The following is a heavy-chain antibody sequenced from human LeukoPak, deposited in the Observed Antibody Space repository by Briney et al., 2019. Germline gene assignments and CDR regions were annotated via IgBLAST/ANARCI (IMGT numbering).Heavy chain of an antibody. D-gene: IGHD3/OR15-3a*01. J-gene: IGHJ4*02. CDR1: GYTYTGYY. CDR3: ARDDFTLGVISDSATLPDY. Sequence: ASVKVSCKTSGYTYTGYYMHWVRQAPGQGLEWMGWINPNNGGTNYAQKFQGRVTMTRDTSISTTYMELSRLTFDDTAVYYCARDDFTLGVISDSATLPDYWGQGTLVTVSS. CDR2: INPNNGGT. V-gene: IGHV1-2*02.